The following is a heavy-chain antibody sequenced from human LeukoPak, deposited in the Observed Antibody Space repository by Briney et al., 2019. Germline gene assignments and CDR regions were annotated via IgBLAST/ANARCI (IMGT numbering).Heavy chain of an antibody. J-gene: IGHJ6*02. D-gene: IGHD2-2*01. CDR1: GYTFTSYD. Sequence: ASVKVSCKASGYTFTSYDINWVRQATGQGLEWMGWMNPNSGNTGYAQKFQGRVTMTRNTSISTAYMELSRLRSDDTAVYYCAREGGLVPAAIYYYYGMDVWGQGTTVTVSS. V-gene: IGHV1-8*01. CDR3: AREGGLVPAAIYYYYGMDV. CDR2: MNPNSGNT.